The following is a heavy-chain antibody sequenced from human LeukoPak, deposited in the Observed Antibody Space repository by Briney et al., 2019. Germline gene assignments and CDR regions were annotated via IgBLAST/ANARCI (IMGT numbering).Heavy chain of an antibody. CDR1: GYTFTGYY. J-gene: IGHJ4*02. D-gene: IGHD6-19*01. CDR2: INPNSGGT. V-gene: IGHV1-2*06. Sequence: ASVKVSCKASGYTFTGYYMHWVRQAPGQGLEWMGRINPNSGGTNYAQKFQGRVTMTRDTSISTAYMELSRLRSDDTAVYYCARAPLGSGWYSSYFDFWGQGTLVTVSS. CDR3: ARAPLGSGWYSSYFDF.